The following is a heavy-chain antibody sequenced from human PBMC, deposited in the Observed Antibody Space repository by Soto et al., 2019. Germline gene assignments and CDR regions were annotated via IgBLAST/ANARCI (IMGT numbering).Heavy chain of an antibody. CDR2: INPNSGDT. CDR3: ARDLFFGSNARWLDV. CDR1: GYIFTGYY. V-gene: IGHV1-2*02. D-gene: IGHD3-10*01. J-gene: IGHJ5*02. Sequence: QVLLVQSGAEVKKAGASVKVSCQASGYIFTGYYIHWVRQAPGQGLEWMGWINPNSGDTKYAQRFQEGVTMTRDTSTNTAYMEMARLTFHDTAVYFCARDLFFGSNARWLDVWGQGTLVTVSS.